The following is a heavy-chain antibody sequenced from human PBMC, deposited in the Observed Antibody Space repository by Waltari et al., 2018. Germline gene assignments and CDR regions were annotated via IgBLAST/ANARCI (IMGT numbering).Heavy chain of an antibody. Sequence: EVQLVESGGGLVQPGGSLRLSCAASGFTFSSNWMHWVRQGPGKGLGWVSRIDTDGSGTGYAASVKGRFSISRDNAKNTLYLQMNSLRAEDTAVYYCARAGEGAAAYTFDIWGQGTMVTVSS. J-gene: IGHJ3*02. CDR2: IDTDGSGT. CDR1: GFTFSSNW. D-gene: IGHD6-13*01. CDR3: ARAGEGAAAYTFDI. V-gene: IGHV3-74*01.